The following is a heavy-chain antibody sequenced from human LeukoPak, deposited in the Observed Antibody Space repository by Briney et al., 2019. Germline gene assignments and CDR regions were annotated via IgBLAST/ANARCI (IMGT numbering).Heavy chain of an antibody. CDR3: ARGQSHCGGDCYSGHFDY. V-gene: IGHV4-34*01. D-gene: IGHD2-21*02. Sequence: PSETLSLTCAVYGGSFSGYYWSWIRQPPGKGLEWIGEINHSGSTNYNPSLTSRVTISVDTSKNQFSLKLSSVTAADTAVYYCARGQSHCGGDCYSGHFDYWRQATLVTVSS. CDR1: GGSFSGYY. CDR2: INHSGST. J-gene: IGHJ4*02.